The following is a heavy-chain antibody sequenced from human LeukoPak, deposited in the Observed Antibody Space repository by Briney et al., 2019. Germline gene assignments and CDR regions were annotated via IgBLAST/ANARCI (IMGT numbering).Heavy chain of an antibody. Sequence: SETLYLTCTVSGGSISSYYWSWIRQPAGKGLEWIGRIYTSGSTNYNPSLKSRVTMSVDTSKNQFSLKLSSVTAADTAVYYCARVRLLWFGELPQYYFDYWGQGTLVTVSS. J-gene: IGHJ4*02. CDR3: ARVRLLWFGELPQYYFDY. CDR1: GGSISSYY. CDR2: IYTSGST. D-gene: IGHD3-10*01. V-gene: IGHV4-4*07.